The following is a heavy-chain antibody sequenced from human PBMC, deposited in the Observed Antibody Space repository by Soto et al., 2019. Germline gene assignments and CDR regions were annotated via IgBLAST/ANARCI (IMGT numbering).Heavy chain of an antibody. CDR1: GGTFSSYT. CDR2: IIPILGIA. D-gene: IGHD3-10*01. J-gene: IGHJ4*02. Sequence: QVQLVQSGAEVKKPGSSVKVSCKASGGTFSSYTISWVRQAPGQGLEWMGRIIPILGIANYAQKFQGRVTIAATKSTSTAYMELSSLRSEDTAVYYCAREEITMVRGVLVRKCSYFDYWGQGTLVTVSS. CDR3: AREEITMVRGVLVRKCSYFDY. V-gene: IGHV1-69*08.